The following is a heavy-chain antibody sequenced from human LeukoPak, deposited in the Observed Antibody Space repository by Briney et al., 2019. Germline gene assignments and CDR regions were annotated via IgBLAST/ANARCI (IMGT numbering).Heavy chain of an antibody. D-gene: IGHD2-2*02. V-gene: IGHV4-38-2*02. Sequence: SETLSLTCTVSGYSISSGYYWGWIRQPPGKGLEWIGSIYHSGSTYYNPSLKSRVTISVDTSKNQFSLKLSSVTAADTAVYYCATADPNCSSTSCHTERAFDIWGQGTMVTVSS. CDR1: GYSISSGYY. J-gene: IGHJ3*02. CDR3: ATADPNCSSTSCHTERAFDI. CDR2: IYHSGST.